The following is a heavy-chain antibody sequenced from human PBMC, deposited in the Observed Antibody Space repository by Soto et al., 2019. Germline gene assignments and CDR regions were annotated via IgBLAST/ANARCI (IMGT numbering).Heavy chain of an antibody. CDR2: ISYDGSNK. Sequence: PGGSLRLSCEAAGFTFSSHAMHWVRQAPGKGLEWVAVISYDGSNKYYADSVKGRFIISRDNSKDTLYLQMDSLRVDDTAVYYCARAEFLFDYWGRGILVTVSS. J-gene: IGHJ4*02. CDR3: ARAEFLFDY. CDR1: GFTFSSHA. V-gene: IGHV3-30-3*01. D-gene: IGHD2-21*01.